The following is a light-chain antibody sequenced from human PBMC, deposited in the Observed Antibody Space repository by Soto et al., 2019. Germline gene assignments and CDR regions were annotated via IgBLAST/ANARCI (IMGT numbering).Light chain of an antibody. J-gene: IGKJ4*01. CDR1: QDINSY. V-gene: IGKV1-9*01. CDR3: QQLHVYPST. Sequence: IQLTQSPSSLSASVGDRVTITCRASQDINSYLAWYQQKPGKDPNLLIYAGTSLQSGVPSRFSGSGSGRDFTLTIISLQPEDGATHDCQQLHVYPSTFGGGTKV. CDR2: AGT.